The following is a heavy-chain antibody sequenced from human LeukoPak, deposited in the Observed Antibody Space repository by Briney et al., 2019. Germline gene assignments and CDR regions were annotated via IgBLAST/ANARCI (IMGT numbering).Heavy chain of an antibody. D-gene: IGHD1-1*01. CDR3: AREGRTQRVQDCMDV. V-gene: IGHV3-30-3*01. J-gene: IGHJ6*02. Sequence: PGGPLRLSCAASGFTFSSYAMHWVRQAPGKGLEWVAVISYDGSNKYYADSVKGRFTISRDNSKNTLYLQMNSLRAEDTAVYYCAREGRTQRVQDCMDVWGQGTTVTVSS. CDR1: GFTFSSYA. CDR2: ISYDGSNK.